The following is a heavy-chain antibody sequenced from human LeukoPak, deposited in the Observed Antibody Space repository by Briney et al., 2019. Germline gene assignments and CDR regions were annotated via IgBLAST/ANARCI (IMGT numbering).Heavy chain of an antibody. CDR2: IYPGDSDT. Sequence: GESLKISCKGSGCSFTSYWIGWVRQMPGKGLEWMGIIYPGDSDTRYSPSFQGQVTISADKSISTAYLQWSSLKASDTAMYYCARLGVLRYFDWLGMDVWGKGTTVTISS. D-gene: IGHD3-9*01. CDR1: GCSFTSYW. CDR3: ARLGVLRYFDWLGMDV. J-gene: IGHJ6*03. V-gene: IGHV5-51*01.